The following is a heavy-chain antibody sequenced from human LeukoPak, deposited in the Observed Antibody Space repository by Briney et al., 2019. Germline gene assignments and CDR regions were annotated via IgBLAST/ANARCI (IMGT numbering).Heavy chain of an antibody. CDR1: GFTFSSYA. CDR2: ISGSGGST. J-gene: IGHJ4*02. Sequence: GGSPRLSCAASGFTFSSYAMSWVRHAPGKGLEWVSAISGSGGSTYYADSVKGRFTISRDNSKNTLYLQMNSLRAEDTAVYYCAKALFGIYDSSGYYYRYYFDYWGQGTLVTVSS. D-gene: IGHD3-22*01. V-gene: IGHV3-23*01. CDR3: AKALFGIYDSSGYYYRYYFDY.